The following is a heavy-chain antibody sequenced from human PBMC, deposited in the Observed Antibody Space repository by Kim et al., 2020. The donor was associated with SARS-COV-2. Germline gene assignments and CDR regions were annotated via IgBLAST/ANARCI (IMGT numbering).Heavy chain of an antibody. Sequence: NENPPLKSRVTISVDTSKNQFTLKLRSVTAADTAVYYGASGSWYGMDVWGQGTTVTVSS. J-gene: IGHJ6*02. V-gene: IGHV4-34*01. CDR3: ASGSWYGMDV.